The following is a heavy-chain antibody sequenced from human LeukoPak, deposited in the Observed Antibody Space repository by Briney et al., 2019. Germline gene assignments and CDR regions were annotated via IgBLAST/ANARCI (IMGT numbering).Heavy chain of an antibody. V-gene: IGHV3-15*01. CDR2: IKSKTDGGTT. CDR3: TGRLGYCSSTSCFFDY. D-gene: IGHD2-2*01. CDR1: GFTFSNAW. Sequence: GGSLRLSCAASGFTFSNAWMSWVRQAPGKGLEWVGRIKSKTDGGTTDYAAPVKGRFTISRDDSKNTLYLQMNSLKTEDTAVYYCTGRLGYCSSTSCFFDYWGQGTLVTVSS. J-gene: IGHJ4*02.